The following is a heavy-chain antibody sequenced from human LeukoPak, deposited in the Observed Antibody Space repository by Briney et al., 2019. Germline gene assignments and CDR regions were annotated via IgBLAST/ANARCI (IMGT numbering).Heavy chain of an antibody. J-gene: IGHJ4*02. CDR3: AKDVSVVPAATFDY. CDR1: GFTFSSYA. CDR2: ISGSGGST. D-gene: IGHD2-2*01. V-gene: IGHV3-23*01. Sequence: RGSLRLSCAASGFTFSSYAMSWVRQAPGKGLEWVSAISGSGGSTYYADSVKGRFTISRDNSKNTLYLQMNSLRAEDTAVYYCAKDVSVVPAATFDYWGQGTLVTVSS.